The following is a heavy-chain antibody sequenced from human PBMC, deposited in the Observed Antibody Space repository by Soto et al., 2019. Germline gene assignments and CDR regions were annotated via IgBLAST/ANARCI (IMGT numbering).Heavy chain of an antibody. CDR1: GFTFSSYG. V-gene: IGHV3-33*01. CDR2: IWYDGINK. J-gene: IGHJ5*02. Sequence: QVQLVESGGGVVQPGRSLRLSCAASGFTFSSYGMHWVRQAPGKGLEWVAVIWYDGINKYYADSVKGRFTISRDNSKNTLYLQMNILRAEDTAVYYCARTLDPNSGYPGRSWGQGTLVTVSS. D-gene: IGHD5-12*01. CDR3: ARTLDPNSGYPGRS.